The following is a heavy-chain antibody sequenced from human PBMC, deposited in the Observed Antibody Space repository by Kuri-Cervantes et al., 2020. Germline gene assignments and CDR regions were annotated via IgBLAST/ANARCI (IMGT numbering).Heavy chain of an antibody. CDR2: IYYSGST. J-gene: IGHJ3*01. Sequence: ESLKISCAVYGGSFSDYYWSWIRQPPGKGLEWIGYIYYSGSTNYNPSLKSRVTISVDTSKNQFSLKLSSVTAADTAVYYCASIGSEGILWGQGTMVTVSS. D-gene: IGHD3-3*01. CDR3: ASIGSEGIL. V-gene: IGHV4-59*01. CDR1: GGSFSDYY.